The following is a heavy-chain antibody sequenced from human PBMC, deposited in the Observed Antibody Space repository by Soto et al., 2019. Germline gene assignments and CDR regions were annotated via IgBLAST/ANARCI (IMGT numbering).Heavy chain of an antibody. V-gene: IGHV1-18*01. Sequence: ASVKVSCKASGYTFTSYGISWVRQAPGQGLEWMGWISAYNGNTNYAQKLQGRVTMTTDTSTSTAYMELRSLRSDDTAVYYCARDQITMVRGVTDYYYGMDVWGQGTTVTVSS. J-gene: IGHJ6*02. D-gene: IGHD3-10*01. CDR2: ISAYNGNT. CDR1: GYTFTSYG. CDR3: ARDQITMVRGVTDYYYGMDV.